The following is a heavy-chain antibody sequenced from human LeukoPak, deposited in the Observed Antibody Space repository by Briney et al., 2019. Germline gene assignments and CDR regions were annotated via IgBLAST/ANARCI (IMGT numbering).Heavy chain of an antibody. V-gene: IGHV3-53*01. CDR2: IYNGGST. CDR1: GFNVSYNY. CDR3: ARDGRAMGAFDI. J-gene: IGHJ3*02. D-gene: IGHD2-15*01. Sequence: GGSLRLSCAASGFNVSYNYMNWVRQAPGKGLEWVSRIYNGGSTDYADSVRGRFTISRDKFKNTLYLQMNSLRAEDTAVYYCARDGRAMGAFDIWGQGTMVTVSS.